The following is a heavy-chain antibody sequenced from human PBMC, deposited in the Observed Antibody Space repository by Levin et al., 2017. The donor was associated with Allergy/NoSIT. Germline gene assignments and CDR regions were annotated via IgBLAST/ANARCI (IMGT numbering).Heavy chain of an antibody. CDR3: AKDYPRTTYYDFWSGYGGFDY. J-gene: IGHJ4*02. D-gene: IGHD3-3*01. V-gene: IGHV3-30*18. Sequence: GGSLRLSCAASGFTFSSYGMHWVRQAPGKGLEWVAVISYDGSNKYYADSVKGRFTISRDNSKNTLYLQMNSLRAEDTAVYYCAKDYPRTTYYDFWSGYGGFDYWGQGTLVTVSS. CDR1: GFTFSSYG. CDR2: ISYDGSNK.